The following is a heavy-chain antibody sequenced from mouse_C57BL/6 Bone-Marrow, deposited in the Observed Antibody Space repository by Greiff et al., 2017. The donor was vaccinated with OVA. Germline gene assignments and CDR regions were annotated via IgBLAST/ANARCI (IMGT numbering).Heavy chain of an antibody. Sequence: VQLQQPGAELVKPGASVKLSCKASGYTFTSYWMHWVKQRPGRGLEWIGRLGPNSGGTKYNEKFKGKATLTVDKPSSTAYMQLSSLTSEDSAVYYCARYSSGPWFAYWGQGTLVTVSA. CDR2: LGPNSGGT. V-gene: IGHV1-72*01. J-gene: IGHJ3*01. CDR1: GYTFTSYW. D-gene: IGHD3-2*02. CDR3: ARYSSGPWFAY.